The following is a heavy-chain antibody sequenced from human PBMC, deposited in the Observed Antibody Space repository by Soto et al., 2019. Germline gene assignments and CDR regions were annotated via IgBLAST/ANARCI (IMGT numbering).Heavy chain of an antibody. D-gene: IGHD5-12*01. CDR3: ARDRDGYNPGY. V-gene: IGHV1-2*02. J-gene: IGHJ4*02. Sequence: QVQLVQSGAEVKKPGASVKVSCKASGYTFTGYYMHWVRQAPGQGLEWMGWINPNSGGTNYAQKFQGRVTITADESTSTAYMELSSLRSEDTAVYYCARDRDGYNPGYWGQGTLVTVSS. CDR2: INPNSGGT. CDR1: GYTFTGYY.